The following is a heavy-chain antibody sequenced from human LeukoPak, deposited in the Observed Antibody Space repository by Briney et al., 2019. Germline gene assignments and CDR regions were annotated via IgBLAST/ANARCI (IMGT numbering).Heavy chain of an antibody. Sequence: SETLSLTSAVSRGSINSSNWWSWVRQPPGKGLEWIGEIHHSGTTNYNPSLKSRLTISVAKSNNQFSLKLTSVTAADTAVYYGARYYFAWGGYICFDPGGQGPVVTVSS. CDR1: RGSINSSNW. D-gene: IGHD3-10*01. V-gene: IGHV4-4*02. J-gene: IGHJ5*02. CDR3: ARYYFAWGGYICFDP. CDR2: IHHSGTT.